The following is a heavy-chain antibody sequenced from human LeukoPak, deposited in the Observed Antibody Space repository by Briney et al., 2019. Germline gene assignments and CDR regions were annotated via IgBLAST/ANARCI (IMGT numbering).Heavy chain of an antibody. CDR2: IIPNSGDT. CDR3: ARDSEYCTSTTGFHPIGS. Sequence: ASLKVSCRTSGYTFTCYSIHCVRQAPGQRLEWMGRIIPNSGDTQLAQKFQGRVTMTRDTSISTVYMDLSGLTSDDSAIYYCARDSEYCTSTTGFHPIGSCGQGTLVTVSS. D-gene: IGHD2-8*01. V-gene: IGHV1-2*02. CDR1: GYTFTCYS. J-gene: IGHJ4*02.